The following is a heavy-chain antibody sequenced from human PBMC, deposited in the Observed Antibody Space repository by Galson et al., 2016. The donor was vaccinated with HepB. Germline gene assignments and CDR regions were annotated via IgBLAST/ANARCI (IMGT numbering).Heavy chain of an antibody. CDR3: AVEGTILRQYYSDY. D-gene: IGHD1-26*01. Sequence: SVKVSCKASGGTFSSFAISWVRQAPGQGLEWMGGIIPIFRPAHYAQKFQGRVTITADESTSTAYMELSSLRSEGTAVYYCAVEGTILRQYYSDYWGQGTLVTVSS. CDR2: IIPIFRPA. V-gene: IGHV1-69*13. J-gene: IGHJ4*02. CDR1: GGTFSSFA.